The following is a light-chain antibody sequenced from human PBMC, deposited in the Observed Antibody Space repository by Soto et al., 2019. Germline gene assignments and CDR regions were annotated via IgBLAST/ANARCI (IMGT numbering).Light chain of an antibody. CDR1: QSISSY. V-gene: IGKV1-39*01. CDR3: QQTNNFPLT. Sequence: DIQMTQSPSSLSASVGDRVTITCRASQSISSYLNWYQQKPGTAPKLLIYHASTLESGVPSRFSGRGSGTDFTLTISSLQPEDFATYYCQQTNNFPLTFGGGTKVDIK. J-gene: IGKJ4*01. CDR2: HAS.